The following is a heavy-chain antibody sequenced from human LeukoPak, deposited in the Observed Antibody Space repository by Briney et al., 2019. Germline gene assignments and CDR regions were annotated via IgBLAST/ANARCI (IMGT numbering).Heavy chain of an antibody. CDR3: ARGIYGPGVYRPYYFDY. V-gene: IGHV1-69*13. CDR1: GGTFSSYA. D-gene: IGHD3-10*02. CDR2: IIPIFGTA. J-gene: IGHJ4*02. Sequence: SVKVSCKASGGTFSSYAISWVRQAPGQGLEWMGGIIPIFGTANYAQKFQGRVTITADESTSTAYMELSSLRSEDTAVYYCARGIYGPGVYRPYYFDYWGQGTLVTVSS.